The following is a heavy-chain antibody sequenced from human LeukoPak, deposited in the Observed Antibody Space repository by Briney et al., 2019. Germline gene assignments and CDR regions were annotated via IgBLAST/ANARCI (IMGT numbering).Heavy chain of an antibody. J-gene: IGHJ4*02. CDR3: ARDGLYCTNGVCQYYFDY. D-gene: IGHD2-8*01. CDR2: ISVYNGNT. Sequence: ASVKVSCKASGYTFNIYGISWVRQAPGQGLEWRGGISVYNGNTNYAQKIQGRVTMTTDTSTSTAYVELRSLRSDDTAEYYCARDGLYCTNGVCQYYFDYWGQGTLVTVSS. V-gene: IGHV1-18*04. CDR1: GYTFNIYG.